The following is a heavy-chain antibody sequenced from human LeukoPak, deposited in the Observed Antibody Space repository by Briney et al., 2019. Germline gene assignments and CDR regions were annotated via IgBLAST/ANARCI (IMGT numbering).Heavy chain of an antibody. CDR1: GFSVSNYG. D-gene: IGHD5-12*01. CDR3: AKVFGAYDYEDF. J-gene: IGHJ4*02. V-gene: IGHV3-30*02. CDR2: IWHDGTTK. Sequence: AGSLTRAGAVSGFSVSNYGFHWVRQAPGKGLEWVAVIWHDGTTKYYADSVKGRFTISRDNSKNTVYLQMDSLRPEDTAFYFCAKVFGAYDYEDFWGQGTLVAVSS.